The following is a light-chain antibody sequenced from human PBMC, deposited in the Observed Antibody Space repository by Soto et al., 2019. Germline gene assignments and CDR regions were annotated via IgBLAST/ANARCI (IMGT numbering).Light chain of an antibody. Sequence: QAVVTQEPSLTVSPGGTVTLTCASGTGAVTSDYYPNWFQQKPGQAPRALIYNTINKHSWTPARFSGSLLGGKAALTLSGVQHEDEAKYYCLLYYGGARVFGGGTKLTVL. V-gene: IGLV7-43*01. CDR1: TGAVTSDYY. CDR2: NTI. J-gene: IGLJ2*01. CDR3: LLYYGGARV.